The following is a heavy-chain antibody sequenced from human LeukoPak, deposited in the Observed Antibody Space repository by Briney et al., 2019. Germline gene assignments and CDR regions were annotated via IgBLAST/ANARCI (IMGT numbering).Heavy chain of an antibody. J-gene: IGHJ2*01. D-gene: IGHD3-10*01. CDR2: IYYSGST. CDR1: GGSISSGGYY. Sequence: SQTLSLTCTVSGGSISSGGYYWSWIRQHPGKGLEWIGYIYYSGSTYYNPSLKSRVTISVDTSKNQFSLKLSSVTAADTAVYYCARVGSLLWLGSQGFDLWGRGTLVTVSS. CDR3: ARVGSLLWLGSQGFDL. V-gene: IGHV4-31*03.